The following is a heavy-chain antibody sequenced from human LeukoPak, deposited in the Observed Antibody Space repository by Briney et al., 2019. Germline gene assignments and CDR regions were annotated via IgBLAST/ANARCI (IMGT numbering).Heavy chain of an antibody. Sequence: GGSLRLSCAASGFTFSSYGMHWVRQAPGKGLEWVAFIRYDGSNKYYADSVKGRFTISRDNSKNTLYLQMNSLRAEDTAVYYCAALGYCSSTSCYPRALYYYYYMDVWGKGTTVTVSS. CDR2: IRYDGSNK. CDR1: GFTFSSYG. CDR3: AALGYCSSTSCYPRALYYYYYMDV. V-gene: IGHV3-30*02. D-gene: IGHD2-2*01. J-gene: IGHJ6*03.